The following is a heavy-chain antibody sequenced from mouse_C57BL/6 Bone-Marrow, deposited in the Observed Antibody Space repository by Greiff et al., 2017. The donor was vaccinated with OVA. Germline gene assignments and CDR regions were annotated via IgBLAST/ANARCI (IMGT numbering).Heavy chain of an antibody. CDR3: LITAEGARWYFDV. Sequence: VQLQQPGAELVKPGASVKMSCKASGYTFTSYWITWVKQRPGQGLEWIGDIYPGSGSTNYNEKFKSKATLTVDPSSSTAYMQLSSLTSEDSAVYYCLITAEGARWYFDVWGTGTTVTVSS. D-gene: IGHD1-2*01. CDR2: IYPGSGST. V-gene: IGHV1-55*01. CDR1: GYTFTSYW. J-gene: IGHJ1*03.